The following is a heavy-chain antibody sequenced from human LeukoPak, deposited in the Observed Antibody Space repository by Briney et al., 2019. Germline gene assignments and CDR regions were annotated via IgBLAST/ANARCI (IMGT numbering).Heavy chain of an antibody. D-gene: IGHD3-22*01. CDR3: ARYDDSSESAFDM. V-gene: IGHV1-2*02. Sequence: ASVKVSCKTSGYTFTGYYIHWVRQAPGQGLEWMGWINPNSGGTNYVQKFQGRVTMTRDTSISTAYMELSRLRPDDTAVYYCARYDDSSESAFDMWGQGTMVTVSS. CDR1: GYTFTGYY. CDR2: INPNSGGT. J-gene: IGHJ3*02.